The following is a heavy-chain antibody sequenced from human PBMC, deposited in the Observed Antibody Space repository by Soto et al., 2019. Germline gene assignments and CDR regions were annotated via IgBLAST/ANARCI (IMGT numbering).Heavy chain of an antibody. Sequence: QVPLVQSGAEVKKPGSSVKVSCKASGGTFSSYTISWVRQAPGQGLEWMGRIIPILGIANYAQKFQGRVTITADKSTSTDYKELSSLRSEDTAVYYCARNSYGYREYYYYYGMDVWGQGTTVTVSS. CDR1: GGTFSSYT. D-gene: IGHD5-18*01. J-gene: IGHJ6*02. CDR2: IIPILGIA. CDR3: ARNSYGYREYYYYYGMDV. V-gene: IGHV1-69*02.